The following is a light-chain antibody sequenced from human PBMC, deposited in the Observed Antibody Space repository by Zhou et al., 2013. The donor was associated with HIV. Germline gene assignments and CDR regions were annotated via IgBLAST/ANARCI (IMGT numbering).Light chain of an antibody. J-gene: IGKJ1*01. V-gene: IGKV2-30*01. CDR3: MQGTHWPPWT. CDR1: ESLVYSDGNTY. CDR2: EVS. Sequence: DVVMTQSPLSLPVTLGQPASISCRSSESLVYSDGNTYLTWFQQRPGQSPRRLIYEVSTRDSGVPDRFSGSGSGTDFTLKISRVEAEDVGVYYCMQGTHWPPWTFGQGTRVE.